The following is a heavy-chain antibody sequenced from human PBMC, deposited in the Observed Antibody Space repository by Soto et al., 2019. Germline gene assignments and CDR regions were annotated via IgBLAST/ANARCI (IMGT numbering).Heavy chain of an antibody. CDR2: IYATGTT. J-gene: IGHJ5*02. CDR1: GASISGFY. CDR3: VRDGTKTLRDWFDP. D-gene: IGHD1-1*01. V-gene: IGHV4-4*07. Sequence: SETLSLTCTVSGASISGFYWSWVRKSAGKGLEWIGRIYATGTTDYNPSLKSRVMMSVDTSKKQFSLKLRSVTAAETAVYYCVRDGTKTLRDWFDPWGQGISVTVSS.